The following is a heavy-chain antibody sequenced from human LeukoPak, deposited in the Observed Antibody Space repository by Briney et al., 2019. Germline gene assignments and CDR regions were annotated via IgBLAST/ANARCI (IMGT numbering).Heavy chain of an antibody. Sequence: GGSLRLSCAASGFTFNSYAFNWVRQAPGKGLEWVSYISSSSNVIYYTDSVEGRFTISRDNARNLLSLQMNSLRAEDTAVYCCARGDPIYDFWSGGDYWGQGSLVTVSS. D-gene: IGHD3-3*01. CDR1: GFTFNSYA. V-gene: IGHV3-48*01. CDR3: ARGDPIYDFWSGGDY. CDR2: ISSSSNVI. J-gene: IGHJ4*02.